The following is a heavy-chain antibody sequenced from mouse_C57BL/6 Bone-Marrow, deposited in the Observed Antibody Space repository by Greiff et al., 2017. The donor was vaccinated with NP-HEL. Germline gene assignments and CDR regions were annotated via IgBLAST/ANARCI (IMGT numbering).Heavy chain of an antibody. J-gene: IGHJ4*01. D-gene: IGHD1-1*01. CDR3: ARKVFITTVVDSYYYAMDY. V-gene: IGHV1-64*01. CDR2: IHPNSGST. CDR1: GYTFTSYW. Sequence: QVQLQQPGAELVKPGASVKLSCKASGYTFTSYWMHWVKQRPGQGLEWIGMIHPNSGSTNYNEKFKSKATLTVDKSSSTAYMQLSSLTSEDSAVYYCARKVFITTVVDSYYYAMDYWGQGTSVTVSS.